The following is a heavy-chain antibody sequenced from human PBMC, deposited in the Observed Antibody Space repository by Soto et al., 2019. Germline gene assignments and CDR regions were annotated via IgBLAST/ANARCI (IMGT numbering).Heavy chain of an antibody. D-gene: IGHD5-12*01. Sequence: PSETLSLTCTVSGGSVSSGSYYWSWIRQPPGKGLEWIGYIYYSGSTNYNPSLKSRVTISVDTSKNQFSLKLSSVTAADTAVYYCARVGIDVEMATKYYYYYYGMDVWGQGTTVTVSS. V-gene: IGHV4-61*01. J-gene: IGHJ6*02. CDR2: IYYSGST. CDR1: GGSVSSGSYY. CDR3: ARVGIDVEMATKYYYYYYGMDV.